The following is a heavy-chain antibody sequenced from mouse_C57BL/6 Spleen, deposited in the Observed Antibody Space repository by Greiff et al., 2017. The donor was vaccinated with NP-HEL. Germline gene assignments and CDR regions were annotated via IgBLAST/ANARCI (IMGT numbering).Heavy chain of an antibody. CDR3: ARGRAMDY. CDR1: GYTFTSYW. Sequence: QVQLQQPGAELVMPGASVKLSCKASGYTFTSYWMHWVKQRPGQGLEWIGEIDPSDSYTNYNQKFKGKSTLTVDKSSSTAYMQLRSLTSEDSAVYYCARGRAMDYWGQGTSVTVSS. J-gene: IGHJ4*01. V-gene: IGHV1-69*01. CDR2: IDPSDSYT.